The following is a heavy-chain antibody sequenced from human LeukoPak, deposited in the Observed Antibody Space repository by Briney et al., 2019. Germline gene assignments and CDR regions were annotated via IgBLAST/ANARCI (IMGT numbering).Heavy chain of an antibody. CDR3: ARDLMYCDTMSCYDGDFDY. J-gene: IGHJ4*02. D-gene: IGHD2-2*01. CDR2: ISAYNHNT. Sequence: ASVKVSCKASGYSFINFGLSWVRQAPGQGLEWMGWISAYNHNTNYAQKFQGRVTMTIDTSTTTVYMELRSLRSDDTAIYYCARDLMYCDTMSCYDGDFDYWGQGTPLTVSS. V-gene: IGHV1-18*01. CDR1: GYSFINFG.